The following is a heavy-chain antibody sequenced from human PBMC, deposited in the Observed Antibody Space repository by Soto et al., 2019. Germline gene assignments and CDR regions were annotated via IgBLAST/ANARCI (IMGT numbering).Heavy chain of an antibody. D-gene: IGHD2-2*01. CDR2: IIPISGTA. V-gene: IGHV1-69*01. Sequence: QVQLVQSGAEVKKPGSSVKVSCKASGGTFSSYAISWVRQAPGQGLEWMGGIIPISGTANYAQKFQGRFTITADESTSTAYMELSSLRSEDTAVYYCARSQGSSTSLEIYYYYYYGMAVWGQGTTVTVSS. J-gene: IGHJ6*02. CDR1: GGTFSSYA. CDR3: ARSQGSSTSLEIYYYYYYGMAV.